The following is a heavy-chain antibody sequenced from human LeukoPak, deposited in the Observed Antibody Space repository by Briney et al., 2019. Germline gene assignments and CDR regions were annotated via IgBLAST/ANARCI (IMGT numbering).Heavy chain of an antibody. D-gene: IGHD3-22*01. CDR2: ISAYNGNT. Sequence: EASVKVSCKASGYTFTSYGISWVRQAPGQGLEWMGWISAYNGNTNYAQKLQGRVTMTTDTSTSTAYMELRSLRSDDTAVYYCARDPRRIITMIVGGNWFDPWGQGTLVTVSS. CDR1: GYTFTSYG. CDR3: ARDPRRIITMIVGGNWFDP. V-gene: IGHV1-18*01. J-gene: IGHJ5*02.